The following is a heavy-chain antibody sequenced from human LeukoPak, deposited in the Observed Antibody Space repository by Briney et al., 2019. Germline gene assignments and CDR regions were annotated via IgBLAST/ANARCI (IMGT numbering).Heavy chain of an antibody. D-gene: IGHD2-2*01. CDR2: INHSGST. J-gene: IGHJ3*02. CDR1: VGFFGGYY. V-gene: IGHV4-34*01. CDR3: ARGPILVVVPAAMKVDAFDI. Sequence: SETLSLTCAFYVGFFGGYYLSWIRQPPGKGLEWIGEINHSGSTNYNPSLKSRVTISVDTSKNQFSLKLSPVTAADTAVYYCARGPILVVVPAAMKVDAFDIWGQGTMVTVSS.